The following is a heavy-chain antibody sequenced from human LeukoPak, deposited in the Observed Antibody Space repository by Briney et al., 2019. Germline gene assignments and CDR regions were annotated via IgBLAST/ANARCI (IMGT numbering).Heavy chain of an antibody. V-gene: IGHV3-74*01. CDR3: ARGVGYCSSTSCYWWFDP. CDR2: INSDGSST. J-gene: IGHJ5*02. Sequence: GGSLRLSCAASGFTFSSYWMHWVRQAPGKGLVWVSRINSDGSSTSYADSVKGRFTISRDNAKNTLYLQMNSLRAEDTAVYYRARGVGYCSSTSCYWWFDPWGQGTLVTVSS. D-gene: IGHD2-2*01. CDR1: GFTFSSYW.